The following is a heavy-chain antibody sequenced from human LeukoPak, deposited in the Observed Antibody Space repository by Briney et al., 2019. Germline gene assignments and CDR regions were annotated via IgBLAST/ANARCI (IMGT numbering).Heavy chain of an antibody. Sequence: GGSLRLSCAASGFXFSSYAMSWVRQAPGQGREWVAGISGSGGSTYYADSVKGHFTVSRDNSKNTLFLQMNSLRAEDTAVYYCAKDSTDYGDFDSWGQGTLVTVS. CDR3: AKDSTDYGDFDS. V-gene: IGHV3-23*01. CDR1: GFXFSSYA. D-gene: IGHD4-17*01. CDR2: ISGSGGST. J-gene: IGHJ4*02.